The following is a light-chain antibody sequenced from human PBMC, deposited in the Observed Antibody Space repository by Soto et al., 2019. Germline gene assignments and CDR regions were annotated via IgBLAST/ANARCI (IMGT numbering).Light chain of an antibody. Sequence: ETVLTQSPATLSLSPGEGATLSCRASQSVSSFLAWYQPKPGQAPRLLIYDASNRATGIPARFSGSGSGTDFTLTISRLEPEDFAVYYCQQYGSSPITFGQGTRLEIK. CDR3: QQYGSSPIT. J-gene: IGKJ5*01. V-gene: IGKV3-20*01. CDR1: QSVSSF. CDR2: DAS.